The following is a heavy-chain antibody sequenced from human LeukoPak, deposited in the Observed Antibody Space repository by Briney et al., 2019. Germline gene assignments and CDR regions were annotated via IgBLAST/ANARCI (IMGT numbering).Heavy chain of an antibody. CDR3: ARSRRVRYCSNISCYAGFFEC. D-gene: IGHD2-2*01. CDR2: IIPIFGKA. Sequence: APVKVSCKASGGTFSNYGISWVRQAPGQGLECMGGIIPIFGKANYAQKFQGRVTITADESTSTAYMELSSLRSEDTAVYYCARSRRVRYCSNISCYAGFFECWGQGTLVTVSS. J-gene: IGHJ4*02. CDR1: GGTFSNYG. V-gene: IGHV1-69*13.